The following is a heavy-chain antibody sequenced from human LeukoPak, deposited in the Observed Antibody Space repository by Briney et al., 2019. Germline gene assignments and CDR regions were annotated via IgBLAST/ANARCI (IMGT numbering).Heavy chain of an antibody. J-gene: IGHJ6*03. V-gene: IGHV4-59*01. CDR3: ARATYHSGAGSYIYYYMDV. D-gene: IGHD3-10*01. Sequence: PSEALSLTCTVSGDSISSYYWSWIRQPPGKGLEWIGYIYYSGSTNYNPSLKSRVTISVDTSKNQFSLKLNSVIAADTAVYYCARATYHSGAGSYIYYYMDVGGKGTTVTVS. CDR2: IYYSGST. CDR1: GDSISSYY.